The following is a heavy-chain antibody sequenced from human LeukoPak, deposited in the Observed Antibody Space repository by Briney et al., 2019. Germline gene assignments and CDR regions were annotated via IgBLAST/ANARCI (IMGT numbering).Heavy chain of an antibody. V-gene: IGHV1-2*02. CDR3: ARGFYDSSGYYSI. CDR2: INPNSGGT. CDR1: GYTFTGYY. Sequence: ASVKVSCKASGYTFTGYYMHWVRQAPGQGLEWMGWINPNSGGTNYAQKFQGRVTMTRDTSISTAYMELSRLRSDDTAVYYCARGFYDSSGYYSIWGQGTLDTVSS. D-gene: IGHD3-22*01. J-gene: IGHJ4*02.